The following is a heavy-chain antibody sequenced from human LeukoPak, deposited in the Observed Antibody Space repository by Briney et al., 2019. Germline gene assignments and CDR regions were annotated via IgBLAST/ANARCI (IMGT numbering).Heavy chain of an antibody. CDR2: IYYSGST. D-gene: IGHD5-12*01. Sequence: SETLSLTCTVSGGSISSYYWTWIRQPPGKGLEWIGYIYYSGSTNYNPSLKSRVTISVDTSKNQFSLKLSSVTAADTAVYYCARYSYDGNPYFDYWGQGTLVTVSS. V-gene: IGHV4-59*08. CDR3: ARYSYDGNPYFDY. J-gene: IGHJ4*02. CDR1: GGSISSYY.